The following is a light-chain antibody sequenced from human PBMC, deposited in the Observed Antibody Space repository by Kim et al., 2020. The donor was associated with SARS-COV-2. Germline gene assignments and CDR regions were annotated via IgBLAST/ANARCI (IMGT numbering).Light chain of an antibody. CDR1: QSVSSN. CDR2: GAS. CDR3: LQYNVWPHT. V-gene: IGKV3-15*01. J-gene: IGKJ2*01. Sequence: EVVVTQSPAPLSVSPGERATLSCRASQSVSSNLVWYQHKPGQAPRLLIYGASTRATGIPARFSGSGSGTKFTLTISSLQSEDFAVYYCLQYNVWPHTFGQGTKLEI.